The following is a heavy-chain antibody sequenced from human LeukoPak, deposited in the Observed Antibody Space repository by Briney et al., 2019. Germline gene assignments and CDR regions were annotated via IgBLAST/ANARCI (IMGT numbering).Heavy chain of an antibody. Sequence: SETLSLTCTVSGGSISSYYWSWIRQPPGKGLEWIGYIYYSGSTNYNPSLKSRVTISVDTSKNQFSLKLSSVTAADTAVYYCARGREGIYDILTGYLGPWYFDLWGRGTLVTVSS. CDR1: GGSISSYY. J-gene: IGHJ2*01. CDR3: ARGREGIYDILTGYLGPWYFDL. D-gene: IGHD3-9*01. CDR2: IYYSGST. V-gene: IGHV4-59*01.